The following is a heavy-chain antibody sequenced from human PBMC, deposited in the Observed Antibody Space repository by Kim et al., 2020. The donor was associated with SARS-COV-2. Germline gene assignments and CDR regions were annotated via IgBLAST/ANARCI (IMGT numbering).Heavy chain of an antibody. V-gene: IGHV4-61*02. CDR1: GGSISSGSYY. J-gene: IGHJ5*02. CDR3: ARDLIEIYVSWSDYTYSGFVP. Sequence: SETLSLTCTVSGGSISSGSYYWSWIRQPPGKGLEWIGRIYNSGSTNYNPSLKSRVTISVDTSKNQFSLKLSSVTAADTAVYYCARDLIEIYVSWSDYTYSGFVPCGPRTLVTVSS. CDR2: IYNSGST. D-gene: IGHD3-10*01.